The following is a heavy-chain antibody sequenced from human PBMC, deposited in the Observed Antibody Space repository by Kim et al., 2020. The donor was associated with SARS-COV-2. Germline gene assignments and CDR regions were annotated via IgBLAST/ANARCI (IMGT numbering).Heavy chain of an antibody. CDR1: GFTFNTYYW. CDR3: ARVPTGSTGTLGFDS. V-gene: IGHV3-74*01. J-gene: IGHJ4*02. CDR2: IRSDGTPT. D-gene: IGHD1-1*01. Sequence: GGSLRLSCVVSGFTFNTYYWMHWVRQVPGKGLVWVSRIRSDGTPTSYADSVKGRFTISTDSAKNTLYLQMNSLKAEDTAIYFCARVPTGSTGTLGFDSWGQGTLVTVSS.